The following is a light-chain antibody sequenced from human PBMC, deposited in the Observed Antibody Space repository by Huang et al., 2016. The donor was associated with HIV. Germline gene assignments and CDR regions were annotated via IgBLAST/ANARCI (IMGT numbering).Light chain of an antibody. CDR3: QHYNNWPPWT. Sequence: IVMTQSPVTLSVSPGERATLSCRASAGVSNNVAWYQQRPGQTPRLLIHGASTRHTGVPAKFSGRGSGTEFTLTITILQPEDSAVYYCQHYNNWPPWTFGPGTQVEI. CDR2: GAS. V-gene: IGKV3D-15*01. J-gene: IGKJ1*01. CDR1: AGVSNN.